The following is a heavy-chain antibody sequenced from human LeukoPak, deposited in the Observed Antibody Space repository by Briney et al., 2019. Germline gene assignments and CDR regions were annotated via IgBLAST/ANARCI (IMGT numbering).Heavy chain of an antibody. CDR3: ARETEEAFDY. CDR2: IGSASTSI. D-gene: IGHD1-1*01. CDR1: GFTFSSHS. V-gene: IGHV3-21*01. Sequence: GGSLRLSCAASGFTFSSHSMNWVRQAPGKGLEWVSSIGSASTSIYYADSVKGRFTISRDNAKNSLYLQMSSLRADDTAVYYCARETEEAFDYWGQGTLVTVSS. J-gene: IGHJ4*02.